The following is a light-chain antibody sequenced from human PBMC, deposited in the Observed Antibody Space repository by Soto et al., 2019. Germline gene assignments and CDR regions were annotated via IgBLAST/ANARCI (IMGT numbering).Light chain of an antibody. J-gene: IGLJ1*01. Sequence: QSVLTQPASVSGSPGQSITISCTGTSSDVGNYNLVSWYQQHPGKAPKLMMYEGTERPSGVSNRFSGSKSGNTASLTISGXXXXXXXXXYCCSYAGGGTYVFGTGTKVTV. CDR3: CSYAGGGTYV. CDR1: SSDVGNYNL. CDR2: EGT. V-gene: IGLV2-23*01.